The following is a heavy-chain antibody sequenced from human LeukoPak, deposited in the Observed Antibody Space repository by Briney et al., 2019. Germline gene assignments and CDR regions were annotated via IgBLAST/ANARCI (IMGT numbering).Heavy chain of an antibody. D-gene: IGHD6-19*01. CDR1: GFTFSSYA. V-gene: IGHV3-30*14. CDR3: ARDRRYSSGWYFDY. CDR2: ISKDGSDT. J-gene: IGHJ4*02. Sequence: GGSLRLSCAASGFTFSSYAMFWVRQAPGKGLEWVTIISKDGSDTFYADSVKGRFTISRDNSKNTLYLQMNSLRAEDTAVYYCARDRRYSSGWYFDYWGQGTLVTVSS.